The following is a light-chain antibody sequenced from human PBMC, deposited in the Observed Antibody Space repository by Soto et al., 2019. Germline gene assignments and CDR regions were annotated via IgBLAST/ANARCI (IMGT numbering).Light chain of an antibody. CDR2: EVT. J-gene: IGLJ1*01. CDR3: SSYTSRSTLYV. CDR1: SSDFGGYNY. Sequence: QSALTQPASVSGSPGQAITVSCTGTSSDFGGYNYVSWYQQHPGKAPKLMVYEVTNRPSGVSDRFSGSKSGNTASLTISGLQADVEGYYYCSSYTSRSTLYVFGTGTKLAVL. V-gene: IGLV2-14*01.